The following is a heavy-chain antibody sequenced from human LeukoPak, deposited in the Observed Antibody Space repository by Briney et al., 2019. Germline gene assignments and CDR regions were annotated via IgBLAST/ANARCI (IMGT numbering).Heavy chain of an antibody. CDR1: GFTFSSYG. CDR2: IWYDGSNK. D-gene: IGHD2-15*01. Sequence: GGSLRLSCAASGFTFSSYGMHWVRQAPGKGLEWVALIWYDGSNKYYADSVKGRFTISRDNSKNTLSLQMNSLRADDTAVYYCARDWTRYCSGGTCYSFDYWGQGTLVTVSS. CDR3: ARDWTRYCSGGTCYSFDY. V-gene: IGHV3-30*02. J-gene: IGHJ4*02.